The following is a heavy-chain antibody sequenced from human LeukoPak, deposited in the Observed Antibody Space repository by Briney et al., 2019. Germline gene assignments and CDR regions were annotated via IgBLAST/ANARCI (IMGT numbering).Heavy chain of an antibody. CDR3: ARLILTGYRDAFDI. V-gene: IGHV5-51*01. CDR2: IYPGDSDT. Sequence: GESLKISCKGSGYSFTGYWIGWMRQMPGKGLGWTGIIYPGDSDTRYSPSFQGQVTISADKSISTAYLQWSSLKASNTAMYYCARLILTGYRDAFDIWGQGTMVTVSS. CDR1: GYSFTGYW. D-gene: IGHD3-9*01. J-gene: IGHJ3*02.